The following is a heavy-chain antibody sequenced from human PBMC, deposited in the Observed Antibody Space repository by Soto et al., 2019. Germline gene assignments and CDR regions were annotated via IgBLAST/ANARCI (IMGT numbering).Heavy chain of an antibody. CDR1: AGSMRNYF. CDR2: IHYSGTSSFFT. CDR3: AAGEASSRNLAPYYLDF. J-gene: IGHJ4*02. D-gene: IGHD6-13*01. Sequence: SETMSSTCTVSAGSMRNYFWTWIRQPPGKGLEWIGYIHYSGTSSFFTTYNPSLRSRVTISEDTSKNQFSLKLLSVTTADTAVYFCAAGEASSRNLAPYYLDFWGQGTLVTVSS. V-gene: IGHV4-59*01.